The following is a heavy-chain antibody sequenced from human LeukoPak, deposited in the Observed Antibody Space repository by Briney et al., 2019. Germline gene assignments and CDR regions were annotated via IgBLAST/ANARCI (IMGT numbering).Heavy chain of an antibody. CDR1: GYTFTSYD. D-gene: IGHD6-6*01. CDR2: MNPNSGNT. V-gene: IGHV1-8*01. Sequence: GASVKVSCKASGYTFTSYDINWVRQATGQGLEWMGWMNPNSGNTGYAQKFQGRVTMTRNTSISTAYMELSSPRSEDAAVYYCARGPDDSSSALSYYYYGMDVWGQGTTVTVSS. J-gene: IGHJ6*02. CDR3: ARGPDDSSSALSYYYYGMDV.